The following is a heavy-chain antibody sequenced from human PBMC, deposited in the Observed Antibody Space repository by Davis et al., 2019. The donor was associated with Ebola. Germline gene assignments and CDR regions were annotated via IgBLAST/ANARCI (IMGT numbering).Heavy chain of an antibody. CDR1: GASISTNSYY. J-gene: IGHJ5*02. D-gene: IGHD6-19*01. V-gene: IGHV4-39*01. CDR3: ARRRIAVADNWFDP. Sequence: PSETLSLTCTVSGASISTNSYYWDWIRQPPGKGLEWIGDISYSGSSYYNPSLNSRVTISVDTAKNQFSLNLNSVTAADTAVYFCARRRIAVADNWFDPWGQGTLVTVSS. CDR2: ISYSGSS.